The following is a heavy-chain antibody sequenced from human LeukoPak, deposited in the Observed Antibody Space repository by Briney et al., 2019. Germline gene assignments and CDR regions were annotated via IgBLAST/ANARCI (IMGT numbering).Heavy chain of an antibody. J-gene: IGHJ6*03. D-gene: IGHD6-19*01. CDR2: INHSGST. Sequence: PSETLSLTCAVYGGSFSGYYWSWIRQPPGKGLEWIGEINHSGSTNYNPSLKSRVTISVDTSKNQFSLKLSSVTAADTAVYYCAIGGRSSGWRGLYYYMDVWGKGTTVTVSS. V-gene: IGHV4-34*01. CDR1: GGSFSGYY. CDR3: AIGGRSSGWRGLYYYMDV.